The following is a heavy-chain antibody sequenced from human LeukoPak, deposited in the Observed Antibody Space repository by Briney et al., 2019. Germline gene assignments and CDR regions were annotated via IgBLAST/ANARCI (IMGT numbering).Heavy chain of an antibody. Sequence: SVNVSCKASGGTFSSYAISWVRQPPGQGLEWMGRIIPIFGIANYAQKFQGSVTITADKSTSTASMELSSLRSEDTAVYSCASKPYCSSASCWHGMDVWGQGTTVTVSS. J-gene: IGHJ6*02. V-gene: IGHV1-69*04. CDR1: GGTFSSYA. D-gene: IGHD2-2*01. CDR2: IIPIFGIA. CDR3: ASKPYCSSASCWHGMDV.